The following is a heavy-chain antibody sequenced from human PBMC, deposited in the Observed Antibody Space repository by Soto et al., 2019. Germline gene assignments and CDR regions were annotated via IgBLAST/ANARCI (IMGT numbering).Heavy chain of an antibody. CDR2: IIPIFGTA. J-gene: IGHJ4*02. CDR1: GGTFSSYA. CDR3: ARRLIVGATRYYFDY. Sequence: SVKVSCKASGGTFSSYAISWVRQAPGQGLEWMGGIIPIFGTANYAQKFQGRVTITADESTSTAYMELSSLRSEDTAVYYCARRLIVGATRYYFDYWGQGTLVTVSS. D-gene: IGHD1-26*01. V-gene: IGHV1-69*13.